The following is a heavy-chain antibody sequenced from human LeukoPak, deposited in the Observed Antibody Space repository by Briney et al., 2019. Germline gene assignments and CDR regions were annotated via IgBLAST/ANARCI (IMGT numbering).Heavy chain of an antibody. CDR3: ARGALHVFDY. CDR2: ISTSGSTT. J-gene: IGHJ4*02. Sequence: GGSLRLSCAASGFTFSVYEINWVRQARGKGLEWVSCISTSGSTTYYADSVKGRFTISRDNAKNSLFLQMNTLTVEDTAVYYCARGALHVFDYWGQGTPVTVSS. V-gene: IGHV3-48*03. D-gene: IGHD3-10*02. CDR1: GFTFSVYE.